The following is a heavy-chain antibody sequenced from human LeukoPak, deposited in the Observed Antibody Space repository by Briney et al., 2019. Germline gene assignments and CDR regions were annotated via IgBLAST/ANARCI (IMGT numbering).Heavy chain of an antibody. CDR3: ARDRRGYCSSTSCFRYNWFDP. CDR1: GGSISSHY. D-gene: IGHD2-2*01. CDR2: IYYSGST. Sequence: SETLSLTCTVSGGSISSHYWSWIRQPPGKGLEWIGYIYYSGSTNYNPSLKSRVTISVDTSKNQFSLKLSSVTAADTAMYYCARDRRGYCSSTSCFRYNWFDPWGQGTLVTVSS. V-gene: IGHV4-59*11. J-gene: IGHJ5*02.